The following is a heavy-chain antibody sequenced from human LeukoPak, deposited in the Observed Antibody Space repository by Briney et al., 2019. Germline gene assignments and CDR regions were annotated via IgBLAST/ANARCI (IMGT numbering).Heavy chain of an antibody. J-gene: IGHJ4*02. Sequence: PGGSLRLSCAASGFTFSSYSMNWVRQAPGKGLEWVSSISSGGSYIYYADSVKGRFTISRDNAKNSLYLQMNSLRAEDMAVYYCATSLQAVVDYWGQGTLVTVSS. CDR1: GFTFSSYS. CDR2: ISSGGSYI. CDR3: ATSLQAVVDY. V-gene: IGHV3-21*01.